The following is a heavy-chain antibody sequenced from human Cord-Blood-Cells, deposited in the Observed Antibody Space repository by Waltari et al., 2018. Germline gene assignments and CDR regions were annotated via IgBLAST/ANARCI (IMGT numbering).Heavy chain of an antibody. D-gene: IGHD6-6*01. CDR2: FDPEDGET. Sequence: QVQLVQSGAEVKKPGASVKVSCKVSGYTLTELSMHWVRQAPGKGLEWMGGFDPEDGETIYAQKFQGRVTMTEDTSTDTAYMERSSLRSEDTAVYYCATDRYRRLAARPDWYFDLWGRGTLVTVSS. CDR1: GYTLTELS. CDR3: ATDRYRRLAARPDWYFDL. V-gene: IGHV1-24*01. J-gene: IGHJ2*01.